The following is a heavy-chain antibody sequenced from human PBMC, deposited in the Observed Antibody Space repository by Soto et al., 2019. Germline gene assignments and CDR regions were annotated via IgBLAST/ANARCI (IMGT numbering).Heavy chain of an antibody. D-gene: IGHD1-20*01. J-gene: IGHJ4*02. CDR2: ISYDGSNK. V-gene: IGHV3-30*18. Sequence: TGGSLRLSCAASGFTFSNYEMHWVRQAPGKGLEYVSVISYDGSNKYYAESVKGRFTISRDNSKNTLYLQMNSLRAEDTAVYYCSKWGGITGTTYFDYWGQGNLVTFSS. CDR1: GFTFSNYE. CDR3: SKWGGITGTTYFDY.